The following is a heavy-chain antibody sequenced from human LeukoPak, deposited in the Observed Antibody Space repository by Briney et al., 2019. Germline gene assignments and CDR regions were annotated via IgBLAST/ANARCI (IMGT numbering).Heavy chain of an antibody. CDR1: GGSIRSYY. Sequence: SETLSLTCTVSGGSIRSYYWSWIRQPPGKGLEWIGDAYYTGSTNYNPSLKSRVTISLDTSKNQFSLKLNSVTAADTAVYYCARSVGGPESFDYWGQGTLVTVSS. CDR2: AYYTGST. V-gene: IGHV4-59*01. D-gene: IGHD3-16*01. J-gene: IGHJ4*02. CDR3: ARSVGGPESFDY.